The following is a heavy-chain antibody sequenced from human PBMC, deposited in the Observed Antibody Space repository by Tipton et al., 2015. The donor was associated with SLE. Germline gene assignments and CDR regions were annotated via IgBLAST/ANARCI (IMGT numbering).Heavy chain of an antibody. V-gene: IGHV3-30*04. CDR3: ARDIRSRYYDY. D-gene: IGHD1-14*01. J-gene: IGHJ4*02. CDR2: ISYDGSNK. CDR1: GFTFSNYA. Sequence: RSLRLSCAASGFTFSNYAMHWVRQAPGKGLEWVAVISYDGSNKYYADSVKGRFTISRDNSKNTLYLQMSSLRAEDTAVYYCARDIRSRYYDYWGQGTLVTVSS.